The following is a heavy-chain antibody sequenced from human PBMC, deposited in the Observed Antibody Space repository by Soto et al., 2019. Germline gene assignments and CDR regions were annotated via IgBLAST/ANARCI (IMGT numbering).Heavy chain of an antibody. J-gene: IGHJ4*02. CDR3: VSWLFAHFDH. CDR2: IDQTGAST. V-gene: IGHV3-23*05. CDR1: GFTFSGYT. Sequence: VAPLRLSCGASGFTFSGYTRSWVRQAPGTGLEWVSSIDQTGASTHYADSVKGRFTISRDNSMNTLDLQMNSLRAADTALYYCVSWLFAHFDHWGQGTPLTVSS. D-gene: IGHD5-12*01.